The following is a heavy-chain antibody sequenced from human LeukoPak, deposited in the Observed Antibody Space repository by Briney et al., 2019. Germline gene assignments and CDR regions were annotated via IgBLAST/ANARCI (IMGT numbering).Heavy chain of an antibody. CDR3: ARRVAGAGFGY. J-gene: IGHJ4*02. CDR2: IYSSGST. D-gene: IGHD6-19*01. Sequence: SETLSLTCTVSGGSISSYYWSWIRQPPGKGLEWIGNIYSSGSTNYNPSLKSRVSISVDTSKKQFSLKLSSVTAADTAGYYCARRVAGAGFGYWGQGTLVTVSS. CDR1: GGSISSYY. V-gene: IGHV4-59*08.